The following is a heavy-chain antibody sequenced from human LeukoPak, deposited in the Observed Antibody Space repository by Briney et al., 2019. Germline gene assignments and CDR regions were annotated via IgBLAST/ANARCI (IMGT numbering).Heavy chain of an antibody. J-gene: IGHJ2*01. CDR1: GGSISSYY. V-gene: IGHV4-59*01. CDR3: ASAVGSSSSGTRTRYFDL. D-gene: IGHD6-13*01. CDR2: IYYSGST. Sequence: SETLSLTCTVSGGSISSYYWSWIRQPPGKGLEWLGDIYYSGSTNYNPSLKSRVTISVDTSKNQFSLKLSSVTAADTAVYYCASAVGSSSSGTRTRYFDLWGRGTLVTVSS.